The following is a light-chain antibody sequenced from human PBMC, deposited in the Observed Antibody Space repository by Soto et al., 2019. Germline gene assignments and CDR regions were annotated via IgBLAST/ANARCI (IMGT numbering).Light chain of an antibody. CDR2: DAS. CDR1: QSISSW. V-gene: IGKV1-5*01. Sequence: DIQMTQSPSSLSASVGDRVTITCRASQSISSWLAWYQQKPGKAPKLLIYDASSLESGVPSRFSGSGSGTDFTLTISRLEPEDFAVYYCQQYGSSPPSSTFGQGTRLEIK. CDR3: QQYGSSPPSST. J-gene: IGKJ5*01.